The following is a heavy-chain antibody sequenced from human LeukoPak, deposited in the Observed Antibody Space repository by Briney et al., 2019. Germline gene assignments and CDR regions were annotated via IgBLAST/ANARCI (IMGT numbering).Heavy chain of an antibody. Sequence: GESLKISCKGSGYSFTSYWIGWVRQLPGKGLEGMGIVYHGDSDTRYSPSFQGQVTISADKSISTAYLQWSSLKASDTAMYYCARVVPAAIPRPWFDPWGQGTLVTVSS. CDR1: GYSFTSYW. D-gene: IGHD2-2*02. CDR2: VYHGDSDT. CDR3: ARVVPAAIPRPWFDP. V-gene: IGHV5-51*01. J-gene: IGHJ5*02.